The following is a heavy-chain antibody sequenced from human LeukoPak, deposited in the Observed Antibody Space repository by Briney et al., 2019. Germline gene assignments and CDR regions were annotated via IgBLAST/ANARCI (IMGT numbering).Heavy chain of an antibody. V-gene: IGHV3-23*01. CDR1: GFSFSSYA. CDR3: AKWPEGAMDYFDY. J-gene: IGHJ4*02. CDR2: ISGDGTRT. D-gene: IGHD3-16*01. Sequence: GGSLRLSCAASGFSFSSYAMTWARQAPVKGLEWVSAISGDGTRTHYADSVKGRLTISRDNSKNTLYLEMSSLRVEDTAIYYCAKWPEGAMDYFDYWGQGTLVTVSS.